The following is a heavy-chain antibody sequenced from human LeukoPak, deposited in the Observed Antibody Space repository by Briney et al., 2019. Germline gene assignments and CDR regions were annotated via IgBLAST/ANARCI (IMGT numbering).Heavy chain of an antibody. V-gene: IGHV3-30*01. CDR2: ISYDGSNK. CDR3: ASGVIDYYDSSGYDH. D-gene: IGHD3-22*01. J-gene: IGHJ3*01. CDR1: GFTFSSYA. Sequence: GGSLRLSCAASGFTFSSYAMHWVRQAPGKGLEWVAVISYDGSNKYYADSVKGRFTISRDNSKNTLYLQMNSQRAEDTAVYYCASGVIDYYDSSGYDHWGQGTMVTVSS.